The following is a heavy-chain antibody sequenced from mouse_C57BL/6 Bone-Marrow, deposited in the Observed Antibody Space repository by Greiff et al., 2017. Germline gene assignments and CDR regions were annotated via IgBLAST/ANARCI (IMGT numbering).Heavy chain of an antibody. Sequence: VKLQESGAELARPGASVKLSCKASGYTFTSHGISWVKQRTGQGLEWIGEIYPRSGNTYYNEKFKGKATLTADKSSSTAYMELRSLTSEDSAVYFCARGWGHYYGSSYDYWGQGTTLTVSS. CDR1: GYTFTSHG. J-gene: IGHJ2*01. CDR2: IYPRSGNT. CDR3: ARGWGHYYGSSYDY. V-gene: IGHV1-81*01. D-gene: IGHD1-1*01.